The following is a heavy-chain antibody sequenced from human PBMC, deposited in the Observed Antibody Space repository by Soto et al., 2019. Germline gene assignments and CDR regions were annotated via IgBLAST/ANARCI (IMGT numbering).Heavy chain of an antibody. CDR3: TTGMQLWF. V-gene: IGHV3-15*07. J-gene: IGHJ4*02. D-gene: IGHD5-18*01. Sequence: VQLVESGGGLVKPGGSLRFSCAASGFTFTDAWMNWVRQAPGKGLEWVGRIKSKTDGGTADYAAPAKGRFTISRDDSKNTVYLQMNSLKIDDTAVYYCTTGMQLWFWGQGTLVTVSS. CDR1: GFTFTDAW. CDR2: IKSKTDGGTA.